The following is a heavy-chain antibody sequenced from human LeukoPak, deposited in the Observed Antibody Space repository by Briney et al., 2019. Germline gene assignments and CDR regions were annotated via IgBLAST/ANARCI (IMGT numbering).Heavy chain of an antibody. Sequence: SETLSLTCTVSGGSISSSSYYWGWIRHPPGKGLEWIGSIYYSGSTYYIPSLKSRVTISVDTSKNQFSLKLSSVTAADTAVYYCARGSTAFGAFDIWGQGTMVTVSS. CDR2: IYYSGST. J-gene: IGHJ3*02. D-gene: IGHD5/OR15-5a*01. CDR1: GGSISSSSYY. CDR3: ARGSTAFGAFDI. V-gene: IGHV4-39*07.